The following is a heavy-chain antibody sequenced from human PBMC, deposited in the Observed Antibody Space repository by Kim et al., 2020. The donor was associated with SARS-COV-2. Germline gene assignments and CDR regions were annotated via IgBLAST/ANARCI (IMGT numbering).Heavy chain of an antibody. CDR2: ISSSSSTI. CDR3: ASQLGDSFHYYYYGMDV. Sequence: GGSLRLSCAASGFTFSSYSMNWVRQAPGKGLEWVSYISSSSSTIYYADSVKGRFTISRDNDKNSLYLQMNSLRDEDTAVYYCASQLGDSFHYYYYGMDVWGQGTTVTVSS. J-gene: IGHJ6*02. D-gene: IGHD5-18*01. CDR1: GFTFSSYS. V-gene: IGHV3-48*02.